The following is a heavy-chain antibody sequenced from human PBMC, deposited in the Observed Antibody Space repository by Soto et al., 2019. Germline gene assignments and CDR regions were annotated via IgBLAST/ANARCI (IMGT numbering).Heavy chain of an antibody. CDR3: AGLIAGAGPRPSARYYYGMDV. CDR2: IIPIFGTA. D-gene: IGHD6-13*01. CDR1: GGTFSSYA. Sequence: QVQLVQSGAEVKKPGSSVKVSCKASGGTFSSYAISWVRQAPGQGLEWMGGIIPIFGTADYAQKFQGRVRITAVESTSSAYMELSRVRSQCTAVYYCAGLIAGAGPRPSARYYYGMDVWGQGTTVTVSS. J-gene: IGHJ6*02. V-gene: IGHV1-69*12.